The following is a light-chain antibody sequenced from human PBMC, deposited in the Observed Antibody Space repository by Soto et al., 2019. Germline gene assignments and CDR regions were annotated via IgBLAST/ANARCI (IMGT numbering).Light chain of an antibody. CDR3: QQYGSSPYT. Sequence: EIVLTQSPATLSLSPGESATLSCGASQSVSSSYLAWYQQKPGLAPRLLMYDASSRATGIPDRFSGSGSGTDFTLTISRLEPEDFAVYYCQQYGSSPYTFGQGTKLEIK. CDR1: QSVSSSY. V-gene: IGKV3D-20*01. CDR2: DAS. J-gene: IGKJ2*01.